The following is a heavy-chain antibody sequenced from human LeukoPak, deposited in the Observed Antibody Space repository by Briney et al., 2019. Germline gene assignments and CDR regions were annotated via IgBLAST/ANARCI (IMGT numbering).Heavy chain of an antibody. Sequence: GASVKVSCKSSGYTFTSYDINWVRQATAQGLEWMGWMNPNSGNTGYAQKFQGRVTMTRNTSISTAYMELSSLRSEDTAVYYCARGLKRHQTRSREGFLFDIWGQGTMVTVSS. V-gene: IGHV1-8*01. CDR2: MNPNSGNT. D-gene: IGHD3-10*01. CDR3: ARGLKRHQTRSREGFLFDI. CDR1: GYTFTSYD. J-gene: IGHJ3*02.